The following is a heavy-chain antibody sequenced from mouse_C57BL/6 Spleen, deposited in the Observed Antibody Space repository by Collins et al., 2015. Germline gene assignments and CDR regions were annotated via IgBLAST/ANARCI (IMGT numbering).Heavy chain of an antibody. CDR1: GYTFTSYW. CDR3: ARGDGYYGY. V-gene: IGHV1-61*01. J-gene: IGHJ4*01. CDR2: IYPSDSET. Sequence: QVQLQQPGAELVRPGSSVKLSCKASGYTFTSYWMGWVKQRPGQGLEWIGNIYPSDSETHYNQKFKDKATLTVDKSSSTAYMQLSSLTSEDSAVYYCARGDGYYGYWGQGTSVTVSS. D-gene: IGHD2-3*01.